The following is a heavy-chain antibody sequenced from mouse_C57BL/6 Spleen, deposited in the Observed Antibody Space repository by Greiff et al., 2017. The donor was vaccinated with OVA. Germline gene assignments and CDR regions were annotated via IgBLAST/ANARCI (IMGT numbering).Heavy chain of an antibody. V-gene: IGHV5-17*01. Sequence: EVMLVESGGGLVKPGGSLKLSCAASGFTFSDYGMHWVRQAPEKGLEWVAYISSGSSTIYYADTVKGRFTISRDNAKNTLFLQMTSLRSEDTAMYYCARGTTVVGYFDYWGQGTTLTVSS. CDR2: ISSGSSTI. CDR3: ARGTTVVGYFDY. D-gene: IGHD1-1*01. CDR1: GFTFSDYG. J-gene: IGHJ2*01.